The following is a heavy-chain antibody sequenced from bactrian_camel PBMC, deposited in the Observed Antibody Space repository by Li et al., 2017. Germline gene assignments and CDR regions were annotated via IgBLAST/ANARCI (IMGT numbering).Heavy chain of an antibody. Sequence: HVQLVESGGGSVQAGGSLNLSCTYKNLPSDYCMAWFRQPPGKEREGVAGKDKDGQTIYGESVKDRFSISKDAGKHILSLQMTNLKPEDSAEYTCAAMGRRCIFTPTTLMSKMSRALFHNWGQGTQVTVSS. CDR3: AAMGRRCIFTPTTLMSKMSRALFHN. CDR1: NLPSDYC. CDR2: KDKDGQT. J-gene: IGHJ4*01. V-gene: IGHV3S6*01. D-gene: IGHD1*01.